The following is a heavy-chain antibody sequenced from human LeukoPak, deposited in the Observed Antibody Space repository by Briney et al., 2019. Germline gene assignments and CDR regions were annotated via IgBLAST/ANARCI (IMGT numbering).Heavy chain of an antibody. CDR3: ARIAVETLPIDY. D-gene: IGHD4-23*01. CDR1: GSTLSNYW. CDR2: IKQDGSEK. J-gene: IGHJ4*02. Sequence: PGGSLRLSCAVSGSTLSNYWMTWVRQAPGKGLEWVANIKQDGSEKYYVDSVKGRFTISRDNAKNALFLQMNSLRAEDTAVYYCARIAVETLPIDYWGQGTLVTVSS. V-gene: IGHV3-7*05.